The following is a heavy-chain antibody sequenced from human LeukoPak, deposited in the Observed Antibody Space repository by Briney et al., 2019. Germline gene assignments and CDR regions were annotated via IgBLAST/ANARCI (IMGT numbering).Heavy chain of an antibody. Sequence: GASVKVSCKASGYTFTSYGISWVRQAPGQGLEWMGWISAYNGNTNYAQKLQGRVTMTTDTSTSTAYMELRSLRSDDTAVYYCARRFGELSGDYYYYYYMDVWGKGTTVPVSS. V-gene: IGHV1-18*01. CDR2: ISAYNGNT. D-gene: IGHD3-10*01. CDR1: GYTFTSYG. CDR3: ARRFGELSGDYYYYYYMDV. J-gene: IGHJ6*03.